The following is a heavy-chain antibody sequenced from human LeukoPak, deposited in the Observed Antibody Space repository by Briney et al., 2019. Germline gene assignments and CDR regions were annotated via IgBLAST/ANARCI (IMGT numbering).Heavy chain of an antibody. Sequence: GESLKISCKGSGYSFTNYWIGWVRQMPGEGLEWMGIIYPGDSDTRYSPSFQGQVTISADKSISTAYLQWSSLKASDTAMYYCARHRYSSSWNANWFDPWGQGTLVSVSS. CDR1: GYSFTNYW. V-gene: IGHV5-51*01. J-gene: IGHJ5*02. D-gene: IGHD6-13*01. CDR3: ARHRYSSSWNANWFDP. CDR2: IYPGDSDT.